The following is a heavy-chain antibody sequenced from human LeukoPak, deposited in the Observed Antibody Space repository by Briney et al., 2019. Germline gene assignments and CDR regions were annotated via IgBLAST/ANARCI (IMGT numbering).Heavy chain of an antibody. CDR3: ARVGAEYTGYDDY. CDR2: VSSSSSYI. V-gene: IGHV3-21*01. CDR1: GFTFSSYS. J-gene: IGHJ4*02. Sequence: GGSLRLSCAASGFTFSSYSMNWVRQAPGKGLEWVSSVSSSSSYIYYADSVKGRFTISRDNAKNSLYLQMNSLRAEDTAVYYCARVGAEYTGYDDYWGQGTLVTVSS. D-gene: IGHD5-12*01.